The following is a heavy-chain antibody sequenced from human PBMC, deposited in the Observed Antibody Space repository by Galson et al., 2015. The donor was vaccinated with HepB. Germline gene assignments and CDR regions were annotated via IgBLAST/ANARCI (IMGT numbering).Heavy chain of an antibody. J-gene: IGHJ3*02. V-gene: IGHV1-46*01. CDR3: AREARVCDGNRCYSGISGFDI. Sequence: SVKVSCKASGYTFINFYIHWVRQAPGQGLEWMGMINPSGGSPNYAQKFRGRLAISRDNAKNSLYLRMSSLRAGDTAVYYCAREARVCDGNRCYSGISGFDIWGQGTMVTVP. CDR2: INPSGGSP. D-gene: IGHD2-15*01. CDR1: GYTFINFY.